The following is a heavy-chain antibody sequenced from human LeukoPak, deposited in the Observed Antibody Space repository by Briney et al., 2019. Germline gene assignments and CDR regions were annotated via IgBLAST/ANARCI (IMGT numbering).Heavy chain of an antibody. D-gene: IGHD4/OR15-4a*01. CDR1: GYSLTSYC. V-gene: IGHV5-51*01. CDR3: ARGFYGGYYYYYYMDV. CDR2: IYPGDSDT. J-gene: IGHJ6*03. Sequence: PGESLKISCKGSGYSLTSYCIGWVRPMPGKGLEWMGIIYPGDSDTSSSQSFKGQVTISADKSISTAYLQWRSLKASDTAMYYCARGFYGGYYYYYYMDVWGKGTTVTVSS.